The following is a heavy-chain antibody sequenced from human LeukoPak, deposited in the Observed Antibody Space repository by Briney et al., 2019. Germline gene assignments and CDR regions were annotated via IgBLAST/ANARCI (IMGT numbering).Heavy chain of an antibody. D-gene: IGHD3-10*01. J-gene: IGHJ4*02. V-gene: IGHV3-9*01. Sequence: GGSLRLSCAASGFTFDAYAMHWVRQAPGKGLEWVSGISWNSGSIGYADSVKGRFTISRDNAQNSLYLQMNSLRAEDTALYYCTSERPSGHFDYWGQGTLVTVSS. CDR3: TSERPSGHFDY. CDR2: ISWNSGSI. CDR1: GFTFDAYA.